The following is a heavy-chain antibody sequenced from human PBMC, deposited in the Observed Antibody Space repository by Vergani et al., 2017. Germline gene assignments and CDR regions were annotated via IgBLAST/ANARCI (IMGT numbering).Heavy chain of an antibody. CDR2: IFHSGTT. CDR1: GGSISSYNW. J-gene: IGHJ4*02. V-gene: IGHV4-4*03. Sequence: QVQLQESGPGLVKPPGTLSLTCAVSGGSISSYNWWTWVRQSPGKGLEWIGEIFHSGTTNYNPSLKSRVTISLDKSKNHFSLSLSSVTAADTAVYYCVRRNNVVRETDYFDYWGQGILVTVSS. D-gene: IGHD3-10*01. CDR3: VRRNNVVRETDYFDY.